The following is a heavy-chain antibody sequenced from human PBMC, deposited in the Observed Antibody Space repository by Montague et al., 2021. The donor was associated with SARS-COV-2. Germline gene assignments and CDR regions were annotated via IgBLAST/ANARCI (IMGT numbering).Heavy chain of an antibody. CDR3: ARDFDY. CDR2: MYYSGST. V-gene: IGHV4-59*13. CDR1: GGSISSYY. J-gene: IGHJ4*02. Sequence: SETRSLTCTVSGGSISSYYWSWIRQPPGKGLEWIGYMYYSGSTNYNPSLKSRVTLSVDTSKNQFSLKLSSVTAADTAVYYCARDFDYRGQGTLVTVSS.